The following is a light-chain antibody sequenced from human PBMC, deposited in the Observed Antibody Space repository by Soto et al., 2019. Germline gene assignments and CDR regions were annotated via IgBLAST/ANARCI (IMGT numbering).Light chain of an antibody. CDR2: GTS. CDR1: QNVDSIY. CDR3: QLYASSPQRV. Sequence: EIVLTQSPGTLSLSPGERATLSCRASQNVDSIYLAWYPQKPGQAHSLHIYGTSNRATGIPDRLSGSGSVKDFKLTISRVEPEVSAVYYCQLYASSPQRVFGQWTKVENK. J-gene: IGKJ1*01. V-gene: IGKV3-20*01.